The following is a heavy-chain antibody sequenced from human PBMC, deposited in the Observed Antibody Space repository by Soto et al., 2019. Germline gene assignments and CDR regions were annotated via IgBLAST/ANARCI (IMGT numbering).Heavy chain of an antibody. V-gene: IGHV1-3*01. J-gene: IGHJ4*02. CDR1: GYAFTSYS. Sequence: GASVKVSCKASGYAFTSYSMHWVRQAPGQRLEWMGWFNAGSGNTKYPQKFQGRVTITRDTSATTAYMELSSLRYEDTAVYYCARESTRTTAPDYWGQGTLVTVSS. D-gene: IGHD4-17*01. CDR2: FNAGSGNT. CDR3: ARESTRTTAPDY.